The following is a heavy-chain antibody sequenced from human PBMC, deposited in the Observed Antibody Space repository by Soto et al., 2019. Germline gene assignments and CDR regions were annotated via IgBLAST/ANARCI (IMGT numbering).Heavy chain of an antibody. CDR2: IYPGDSDT. J-gene: IGHJ5*02. V-gene: IGHV5-51*01. CDR1: GYKLTSYL. D-gene: IGHD6-19*01. CDR3: ARGVAGPLHWFDP. Sequence: PGESLKISCKASGYKLTSYLIGWVRQMPGKGLEWMGIIYPGDSDTRYSPSFQGQVTMSADKSISTAYLQWSSLKASDTAVYYCARGVAGPLHWFDPWGQGTLVTVSS.